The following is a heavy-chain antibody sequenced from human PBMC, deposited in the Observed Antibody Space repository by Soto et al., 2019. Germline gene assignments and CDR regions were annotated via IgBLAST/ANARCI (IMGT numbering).Heavy chain of an antibody. D-gene: IGHD4-17*01. CDR3: AKDSNYGDYAFDY. Sequence: EVPLLESGGGLVQPGGSLRLSCAASGFTFSSYAMSWVRQAPGKGLEWVSAISGSGGSTYYADSVKGRFTISRDNSKNTLYLQMNSLRAEDTAVYYCAKDSNYGDYAFDYWGQGTLVTVSS. CDR2: ISGSGGST. J-gene: IGHJ4*02. CDR1: GFTFSSYA. V-gene: IGHV3-23*01.